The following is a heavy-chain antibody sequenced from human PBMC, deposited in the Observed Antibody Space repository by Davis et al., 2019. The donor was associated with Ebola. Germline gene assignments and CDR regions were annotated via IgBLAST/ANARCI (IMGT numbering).Heavy chain of an antibody. CDR3: ARESSSWLTNWFDP. J-gene: IGHJ5*02. CDR2: IIPILGIA. D-gene: IGHD6-13*01. V-gene: IGHV1-69*04. Sequence: SVKVSCKASGGTFSSYVISWVRQAPGQGLEWMGRIIPILGIANYAQKFQGRVTITADKSTNTAYMELSSLRAEDTAVYYCARESSSWLTNWFDPWGQGTLVTVSS. CDR1: GGTFSSYV.